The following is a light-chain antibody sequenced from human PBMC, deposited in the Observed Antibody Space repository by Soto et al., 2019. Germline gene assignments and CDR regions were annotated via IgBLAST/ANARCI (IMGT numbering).Light chain of an antibody. Sequence: DIVMTRSPDSLAVSLGETATINCKSSQSVLYSSNNENYLTWYQQKPGQPPKLLVSWASTRESGVPDRFSGSGSGTDFTLTISSLQAEDVAVYYCQQYYSTPYTFGQGTKLEIK. CDR3: QQYYSTPYT. J-gene: IGKJ2*01. CDR1: QSVLYSSNNENY. CDR2: WAS. V-gene: IGKV4-1*01.